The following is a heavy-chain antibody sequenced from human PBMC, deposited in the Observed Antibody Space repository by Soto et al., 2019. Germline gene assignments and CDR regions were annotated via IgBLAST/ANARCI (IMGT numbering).Heavy chain of an antibody. V-gene: IGHV3-23*01. CDR1: GFIFSSYA. CDR2: IGGTGGST. J-gene: IGHJ3*01. Sequence: GGSLRLSCAASGFIFSSYAMTWVRQAPGRGLEWVSFIGGTGGSTYYADSVKGRFTISRDNSKNTLFLQMNSLRAEDTAVYYCAGGYSYGSGSYYTWVFDFWGQGSLVTVSS. CDR3: AGGYSYGSGSYYTWVFDF. D-gene: IGHD3-10*01.